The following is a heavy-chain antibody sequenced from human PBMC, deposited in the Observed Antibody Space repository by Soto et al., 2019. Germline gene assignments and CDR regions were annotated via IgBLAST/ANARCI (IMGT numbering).Heavy chain of an antibody. CDR2: IWYDGSNK. CDR1: GFTFSSYG. CDR3: AREELESPLYYYYGMDV. J-gene: IGHJ6*02. Sequence: GGSLRLSCAASGFTFSSYGMHWVRQAPGKGLEWVAVIWYDGSNKYYADSVKGRFTISRDNSKNTLYLQMNSLRAEDTAVYYCAREELESPLYYYYGMDVWGQGTTVTVSS. V-gene: IGHV3-33*01. D-gene: IGHD1-1*01.